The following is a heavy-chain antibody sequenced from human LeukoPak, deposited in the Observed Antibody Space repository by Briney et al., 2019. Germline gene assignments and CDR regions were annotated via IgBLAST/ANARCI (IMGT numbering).Heavy chain of an antibody. CDR3: ARGSTVTTYFDY. CDR2: IYYSGST. V-gene: IGHV4-31*03. Sequence: PSQTLSLTCTVSGGSISSGGYYWSWLRQHPGRGLEWIGYIYYSGSTYYNPSLKSRVTISVDTSKNQFSLKLSSVTAADTAVYYCARGSTVTTYFDYWGQGTLVTVSS. J-gene: IGHJ4*02. CDR1: GGSISSGGYY. D-gene: IGHD4-17*01.